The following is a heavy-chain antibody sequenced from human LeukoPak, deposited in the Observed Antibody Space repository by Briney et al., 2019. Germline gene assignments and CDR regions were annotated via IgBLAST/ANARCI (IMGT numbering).Heavy chain of an antibody. CDR1: GFTFISYG. J-gene: IGHJ4*02. CDR2: IRHDGSNK. CDR3: AKDRPYYFDY. V-gene: IGHV3-30*02. Sequence: GGSLRLSCAASGFTFISYGMHWVRQAPGRGLEWVAFIRHDGSNKYYADSVKGRFIISRDNSKSTLYLQMDSLRAEDTAVYYCAKDRPYYFDYWGQGTPVTVSS.